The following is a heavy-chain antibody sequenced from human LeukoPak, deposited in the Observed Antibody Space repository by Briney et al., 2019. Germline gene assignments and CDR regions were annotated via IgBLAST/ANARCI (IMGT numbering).Heavy chain of an antibody. Sequence: PGGSPRLSCAASGFTFSSYWMHWVRQAPGKGLVWVSRINSDGSSTNYADSVKGRFTISRDNAKNTLSLQMDSLRGEDTAVYFCARDRTYYDILTGDFDYWGQGTLVTVSS. CDR1: GFTFSSYW. CDR2: INSDGSST. CDR3: ARDRTYYDILTGDFDY. J-gene: IGHJ4*02. V-gene: IGHV3-74*01. D-gene: IGHD3-9*01.